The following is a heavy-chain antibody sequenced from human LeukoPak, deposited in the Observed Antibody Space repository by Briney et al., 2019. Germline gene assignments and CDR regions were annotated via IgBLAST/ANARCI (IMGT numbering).Heavy chain of an antibody. CDR2: INSDGSST. J-gene: IGHJ4*02. D-gene: IGHD6-19*01. CDR1: GFTFSSYW. V-gene: IGHV3-74*01. CDR3: ASEGYLAVATLEFDC. Sequence: GGSLRLSCAASGFTFSSYWMHWVRQAPGKGLVWVSRINSDGSSTSYADSVKGRFTISRDNAKNTLYLQMNSLRAEDTAVYYCASEGYLAVATLEFDCWGQGTLVTVSS.